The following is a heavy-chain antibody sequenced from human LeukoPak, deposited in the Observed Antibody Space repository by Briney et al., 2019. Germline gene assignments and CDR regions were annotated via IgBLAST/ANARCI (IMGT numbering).Heavy chain of an antibody. Sequence: SETLSLTCAVYGGSFSGYYWSWIRQPPGKGLEWIGEINHSGSTNYNPSLKSRVTISVDTSKNQFSLKLSSVTAADTAVYYCARAELVSHIVVVTARYYFDYWGQGTLVTVSS. J-gene: IGHJ4*02. CDR3: ARAELVSHIVVVTARYYFDY. V-gene: IGHV4-34*01. CDR1: GGSFSGYY. D-gene: IGHD2-21*02. CDR2: INHSGST.